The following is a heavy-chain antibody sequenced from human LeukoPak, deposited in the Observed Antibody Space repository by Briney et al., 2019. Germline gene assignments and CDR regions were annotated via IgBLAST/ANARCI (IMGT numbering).Heavy chain of an antibody. CDR2: ISYDGSNK. CDR3: AKDRDSSGYYYGDY. Sequence: GGSLRLSCAASGFIFSSYAMPWVRQAPGKGLEWLAVISYDGSNKYYADSVKGRFTISRDNSKNTLYLQMNSLRAEDTAVYYCAKDRDSSGYYYGDYWGQGTLVTVSS. D-gene: IGHD3-22*01. J-gene: IGHJ4*02. CDR1: GFIFSSYA. V-gene: IGHV3-30*18.